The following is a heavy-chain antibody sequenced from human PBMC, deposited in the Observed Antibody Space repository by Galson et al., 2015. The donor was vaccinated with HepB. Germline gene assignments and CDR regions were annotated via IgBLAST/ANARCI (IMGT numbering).Heavy chain of an antibody. CDR2: ISSSSSYI. J-gene: IGHJ5*02. CDR3: ARDSSGYPGVFWFDP. D-gene: IGHD3-22*01. V-gene: IGHV3-21*01. CDR1: GFTFSSYS. Sequence: SLRLSCAASGFTFSSYSMNWVRQAPGKGLEWVSSISSSSSYIYYADSVKGRFTISRDNAKNSLYLQMNSLRAEDTAVYYCARDSSGYPGVFWFDPWGQGTLVTVSS.